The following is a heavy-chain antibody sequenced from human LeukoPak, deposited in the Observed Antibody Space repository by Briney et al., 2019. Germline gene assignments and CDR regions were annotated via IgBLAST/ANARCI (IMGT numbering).Heavy chain of an antibody. J-gene: IGHJ4*02. V-gene: IGHV3-23*01. CDR1: GFTFSIYA. CDR2: ISGSGGST. CDR3: AKDKVTVEFDY. Sequence: GGSLRLSCAASGFTFSIYAMSWVRQSPGKGLEGVSAISGSGGSTYYADSVKGRFTISRDNSKNTLYLQMNSLRAEDTAVYYCAKDKVTVEFDYWGQGTLVTVSS. D-gene: IGHD4-11*01.